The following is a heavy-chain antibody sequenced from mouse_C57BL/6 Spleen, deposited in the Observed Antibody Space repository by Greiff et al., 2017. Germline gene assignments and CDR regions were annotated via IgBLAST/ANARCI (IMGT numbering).Heavy chain of an antibody. J-gene: IGHJ4*01. CDR2: IYPGDGDT. Sequence: QVQLQQSGPELVKPGASVKISCKASGYAFSSSWMNWVKQRPGKGLEWIGRIYPGDGDTNYNGKFKGKATLTADKSSSTAYMQLSSLTSEDSAVYFCARDGGYYGSSYEGYAMDYWGQGTSVTVSS. D-gene: IGHD1-1*01. CDR3: ARDGGYYGSSYEGYAMDY. V-gene: IGHV1-82*01. CDR1: GYAFSSSW.